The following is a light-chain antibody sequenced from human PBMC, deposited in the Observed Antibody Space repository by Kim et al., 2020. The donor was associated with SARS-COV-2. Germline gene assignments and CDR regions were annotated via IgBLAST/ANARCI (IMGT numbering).Light chain of an antibody. CDR2: GAS. CDR3: QKYHSAPLT. Sequence: ASVGDRVTLTGRASQDISNYLAWYQQKPGKVPQLLIYGASTLQSGVPSRFSGSGSGTEFTLTISSLQPEDVATYYCQKYHSAPLTFGGGTKVDIK. V-gene: IGKV1-27*01. J-gene: IGKJ4*01. CDR1: QDISNY.